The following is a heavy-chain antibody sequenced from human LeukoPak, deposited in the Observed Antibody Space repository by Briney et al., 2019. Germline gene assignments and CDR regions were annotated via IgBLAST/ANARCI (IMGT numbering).Heavy chain of an antibody. D-gene: IGHD3-10*01. CDR1: GWSFSGYY. J-gene: IGHJ4*02. Sequence: PSETLSLTCAVYGWSFSGYYWSWIRQPPGKGLEWIGEINHSGSTNYNPSLNSRVTISVDTSKNQFSLKLSSVTAADTAVYYCARGVALYYYGSGSFDYWGQGNLVTVSS. CDR3: ARGVALYYYGSGSFDY. V-gene: IGHV4-34*01. CDR2: INHSGST.